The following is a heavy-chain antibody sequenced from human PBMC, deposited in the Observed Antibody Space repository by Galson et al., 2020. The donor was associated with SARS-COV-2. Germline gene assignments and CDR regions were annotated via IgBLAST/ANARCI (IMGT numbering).Heavy chain of an antibody. CDR2: ISGSGGST. CDR1: GFTFSSYA. D-gene: IGHD2-8*01. J-gene: IGHJ6*02. CDR3: EVYWVKDYYYGMDV. Sequence: GGSLRLSCAASGFTFSSYAMSWVRQAPGKGLEWVSAISGSGGSTYYADSVKGRFTISRDNSKNTLYLQMNSLRAEDTAVYYCEVYWVKDYYYGMDVWGQGTTVTVSS. V-gene: IGHV3-23*01.